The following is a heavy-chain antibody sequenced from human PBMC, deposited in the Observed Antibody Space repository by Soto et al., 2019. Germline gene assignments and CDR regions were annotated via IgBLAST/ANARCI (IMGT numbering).Heavy chain of an antibody. CDR1: GGSFSGYY. Sequence: QVQLQQWGAGLLKPSETLSLTCAVYGGSFSGYYWSWIRQPPGKGLGWIGEINHSGSTNYNPSLKSRVTISVDTSKNQFSLKLSSVTAADTAVYYCARGTVTTNYYYYMDVWGKGTTVTVSS. V-gene: IGHV4-34*01. D-gene: IGHD4-17*01. J-gene: IGHJ6*03. CDR3: ARGTVTTNYYYYMDV. CDR2: INHSGST.